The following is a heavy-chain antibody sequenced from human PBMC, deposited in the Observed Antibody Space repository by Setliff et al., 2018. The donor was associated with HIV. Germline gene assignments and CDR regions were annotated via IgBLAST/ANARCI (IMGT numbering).Heavy chain of an antibody. CDR1: GGTFTRNC. CDR3: ARDEMVVAATLLSGDMDV. CDR2: ILPFFDTA. J-gene: IGHJ6*03. V-gene: IGHV1-69*13. D-gene: IGHD2-15*01. Sequence: GASVKVSCKVSGGTFTRNCISWVRQAPGQGLEWMGGILPFFDTANYAQKFQGRVTITADESTSTVHMGLSSLTSEDTAVYYCARDEMVVAATLLSGDMDVWGKGTTVTVSS.